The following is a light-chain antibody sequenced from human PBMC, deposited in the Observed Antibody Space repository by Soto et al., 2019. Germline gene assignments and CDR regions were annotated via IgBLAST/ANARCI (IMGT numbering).Light chain of an antibody. J-gene: IGLJ1*01. CDR1: SSNIGGYS. CDR3: GSWDRSLSAYV. CDR2: DDH. Sequence: QSVLTHPPSVSAAPGQTVTISSSGSSSNIGGYSVSWYQQLPATAPKLLIYDDHKRPSGIPARFSGSNSGTSATLGITGFQTGDEADYYCGSWDRSLSAYVFGTGTKVTVL. V-gene: IGLV1-51*01.